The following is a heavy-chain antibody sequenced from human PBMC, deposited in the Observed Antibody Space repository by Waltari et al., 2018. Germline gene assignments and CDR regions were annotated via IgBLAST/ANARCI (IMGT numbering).Heavy chain of an antibody. Sequence: QVQLVQSGAEVKKPGASVKVSCKVSGYTLTELSMHWVRQAPGKGLEWMGGFDPEDGETIYAQKFQGRVTMTEDTSTDPAYMALSSLISEDTAVYYCATDLTVTTRGANWGPGTLVTVSS. CDR2: FDPEDGET. V-gene: IGHV1-24*01. D-gene: IGHD4-17*01. CDR1: GYTLTELS. CDR3: ATDLTVTTRGAN. J-gene: IGHJ4*02.